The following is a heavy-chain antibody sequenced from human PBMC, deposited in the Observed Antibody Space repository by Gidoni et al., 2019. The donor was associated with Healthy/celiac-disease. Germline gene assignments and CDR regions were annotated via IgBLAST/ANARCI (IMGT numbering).Heavy chain of an antibody. J-gene: IGHJ4*02. CDR2: IYYSGST. V-gene: IGHV4-59*08. CDR3: ARHTSGSYTPFDY. D-gene: IGHD1-26*01. Sequence: QVQLQESGPGMVKPSENLSLTCTVSGGSISSYYWRWIRQPPGKGLEWIGYIYYSGSTNYNPSLKSRVTISVDTSKNQFSLKLSSVTAADTAVYYCARHTSGSYTPFDYWGQGTLVTVSS. CDR1: GGSISSYY.